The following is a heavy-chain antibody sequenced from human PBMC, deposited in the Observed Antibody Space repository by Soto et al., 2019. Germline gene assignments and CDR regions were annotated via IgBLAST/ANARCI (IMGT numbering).Heavy chain of an antibody. CDR3: ARDIPGSPTAPNAYYGMDV. Sequence: QVQLQEAGPGLVKPSQTLSLTCTVSGGSISSGGYYWSWIRQHPGTGLEWIGYIYYSGSTYYNPSLNSRVTISVDKSKNQFSLKLSSGTAADTAVYYCARDIPGSPTAPNAYYGMDVWGQGTTVTVSS. CDR2: IYYSGST. J-gene: IGHJ6*02. V-gene: IGHV4-31*03. CDR1: GGSISSGGYY.